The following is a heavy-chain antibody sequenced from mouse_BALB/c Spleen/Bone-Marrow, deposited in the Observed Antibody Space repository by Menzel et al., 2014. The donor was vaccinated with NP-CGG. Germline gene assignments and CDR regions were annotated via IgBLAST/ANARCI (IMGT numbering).Heavy chain of an antibody. CDR1: GFNIKDTY. CDR3: ARRFDYKDY. V-gene: IGHV14-3*02. Sequence: EVQLQQSGAELVKPGASVKLSCTASGFNIKDTYIHWVKQRPEQGLEWIGRIDPANGNTKYDPKFQGKATITADTSSNTAYLQLSGLTSEDTAVYYCARRFDYKDYWGQGTTLTVSS. J-gene: IGHJ2*01. D-gene: IGHD2-4*01. CDR2: IDPANGNT.